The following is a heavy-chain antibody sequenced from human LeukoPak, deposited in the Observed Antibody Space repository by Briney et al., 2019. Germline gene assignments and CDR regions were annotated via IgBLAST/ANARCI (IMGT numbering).Heavy chain of an antibody. CDR2: IYYSGST. CDR1: GGSISSGGYY. V-gene: IGHV4-31*03. CDR3: AGGLLRAPHYYYYGMDV. J-gene: IGHJ6*02. D-gene: IGHD2-21*02. Sequence: SETLSLTCTVSGGSISSGGYYWSWIRQHPGKGLEWIGYIYYSGSTYYNPSLKSRVTISVDTSKNQFSLKLSSVTAADTAVYYCAGGLLRAPHYYYYGMDVWGQGTTVTVSS.